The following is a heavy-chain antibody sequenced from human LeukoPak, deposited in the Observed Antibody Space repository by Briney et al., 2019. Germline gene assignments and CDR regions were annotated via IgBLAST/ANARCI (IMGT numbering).Heavy chain of an antibody. CDR1: EFTFSSYW. V-gene: IGHV3-7*03. D-gene: IGHD1-26*01. J-gene: IGHJ4*02. CDR2: INQDGSVI. CDR3: AKDFVGATATRKYYFDH. Sequence: GGSLRLSCAASEFTFSSYWMSWVRQAPGKGLEWVANINQDGSVIYHVDSVKGRFTISRDNSKNTLYLQMNSLRAEDTAVYYCAKDFVGATATRKYYFDHWGQGTLVTVSS.